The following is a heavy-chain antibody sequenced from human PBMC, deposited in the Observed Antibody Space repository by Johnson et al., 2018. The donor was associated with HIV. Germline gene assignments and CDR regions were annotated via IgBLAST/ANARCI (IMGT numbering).Heavy chain of an antibody. Sequence: QVQLVESGGGLVQPGVSLRLSCVASGFTVSSDYMSWVRLAPGKGLEWVSYISSSGSTKYYTDSVKGRFTISRDNAKKSLYLQMNSLRAEDTALYYCASSRDGYKGDNAFDIWGQGTMVTVSS. CDR2: ISSSGSTK. CDR1: GFTVSSDY. J-gene: IGHJ3*02. D-gene: IGHD5-24*01. V-gene: IGHV3-11*01. CDR3: ASSRDGYKGDNAFDI.